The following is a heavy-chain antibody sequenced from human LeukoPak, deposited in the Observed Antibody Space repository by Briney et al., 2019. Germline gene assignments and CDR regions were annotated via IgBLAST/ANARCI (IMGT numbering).Heavy chain of an antibody. J-gene: IGHJ3*02. V-gene: IGHV1-2*02. CDR2: INPNSGGT. D-gene: IGHD5-12*01. Sequence: ASVKVSCKASGYTFTGYYMHWVRQAPGQGLEWMGWINPNSGGTSYAQKFQGRVTMTRDTSISTAYMELSRLRSDDTAVYYCARDADIVATTWGAFDIWGQGTMVTVSS. CDR1: GYTFTGYY. CDR3: ARDADIVATTWGAFDI.